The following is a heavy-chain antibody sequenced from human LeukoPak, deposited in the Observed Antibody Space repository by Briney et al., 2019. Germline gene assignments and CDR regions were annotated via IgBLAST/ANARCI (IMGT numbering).Heavy chain of an antibody. Sequence: SETLSLTCAVSGGSITSHSWWSWVRQPPGRGLEWIGEIYHGGDTNYDPSVKSRVTMSVDKSKNHFSLNLRSVTAADTAIYYCASHVTVLGTRGFDYWGQGILVTVSS. J-gene: IGHJ4*02. CDR1: GGSITSHSW. V-gene: IGHV4-4*02. D-gene: IGHD6-19*01. CDR3: ASHVTVLGTRGFDY. CDR2: IYHGGDT.